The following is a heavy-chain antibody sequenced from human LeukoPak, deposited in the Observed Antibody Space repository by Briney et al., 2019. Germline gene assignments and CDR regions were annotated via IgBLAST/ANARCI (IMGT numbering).Heavy chain of an antibody. CDR2: IYYSGST. J-gene: IGHJ2*01. CDR1: GGSISSSSYY. CDR3: ARDYYYDSSGYYYVMGYWYFDL. V-gene: IGHV4-39*07. D-gene: IGHD3-22*01. Sequence: SETLSLTCTVSGGSISSSSYYWGWIRQPPGKGLEWIGSIYYSGSTYYNPSLKSRVTISVDTSKNQFSLKLSSVTAADTAVYYCARDYYYDSSGYYYVMGYWYFDLWGRGTLVTVSS.